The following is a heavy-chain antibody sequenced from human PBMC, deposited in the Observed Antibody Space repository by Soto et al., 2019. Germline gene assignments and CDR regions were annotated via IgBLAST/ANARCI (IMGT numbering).Heavy chain of an antibody. J-gene: IGHJ4*02. Sequence: GASVKVSCKASGGTFSSYAISWVRQAPGQGLEWMGGIIPIFGTANYAQKFQGRVTITADESTSTAYMELSSLRSEDTAVYYCACGYSYGFFDYWGQGTLVTVPS. V-gene: IGHV1-69*13. CDR1: GGTFSSYA. CDR3: ACGYSYGFFDY. CDR2: IIPIFGTA. D-gene: IGHD5-18*01.